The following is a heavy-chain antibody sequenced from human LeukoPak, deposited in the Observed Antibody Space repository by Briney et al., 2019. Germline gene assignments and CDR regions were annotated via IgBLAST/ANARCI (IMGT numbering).Heavy chain of an antibody. J-gene: IGHJ3*02. V-gene: IGHV4-38-2*02. D-gene: IGHD3-9*01. CDR1: GYSISSGYY. Sequence: SETLSLTCTVSGYSISSGYYWGWIRQPPGKGLEWIGSIYHSGSTYYNPSLKSRVTISVDTSKNQFSLKLSSVTAADTAVYYCARGRRYYDILTGYWPDASDIWGQGTMVTVSS. CDR3: ARGRRYYDILTGYWPDASDI. CDR2: IYHSGST.